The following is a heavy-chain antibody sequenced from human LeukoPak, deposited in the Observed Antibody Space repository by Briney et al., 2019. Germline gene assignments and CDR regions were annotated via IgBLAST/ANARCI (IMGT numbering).Heavy chain of an antibody. CDR2: ITSYSGYDKT. V-gene: IGHV1-18*01. J-gene: IGHJ4*02. CDR1: GYNFITHS. CDR3: ARGFVLPGSYLGAPTYFDY. D-gene: IGHD3-9*01. Sequence: GASVKVSCKTSGYNFITHSISWVRHAPGQGLEWLGWITSYSGYDKTNYAQRLQGRVTMTTDTSTNTAYMELRSLRSDATAVYFRARGFVLPGSYLGAPTYFDYWGQGTLVTVSS.